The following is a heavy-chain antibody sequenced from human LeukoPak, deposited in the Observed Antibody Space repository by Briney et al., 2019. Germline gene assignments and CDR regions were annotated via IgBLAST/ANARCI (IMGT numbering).Heavy chain of an antibody. Sequence: SETLSLTCAVYGGSFSGYYWSWIRQPPGKGLEWIGEINHSGSTNYNPPLKSRVTISVDTSKNQFSLKLSSVTAADTAVYYCARARYGSGSYGYWGQGTLVTVSS. V-gene: IGHV4-34*01. CDR3: ARARYGSGSYGY. CDR1: GGSFSGYY. D-gene: IGHD3-10*01. J-gene: IGHJ4*02. CDR2: INHSGST.